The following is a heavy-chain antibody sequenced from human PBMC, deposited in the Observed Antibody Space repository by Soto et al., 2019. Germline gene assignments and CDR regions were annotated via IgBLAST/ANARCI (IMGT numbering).Heavy chain of an antibody. D-gene: IGHD1-26*01. CDR2: ISSSGSTI. CDR1: GVTFSDYY. CDR3: ARDSAVGATYSPYAMDV. J-gene: IGHJ6*02. Sequence: GGSLRLSCAASGVTFSDYYMSWIRQAPGKGLEWVSYISSSGSTIYYADSVKGRFTISRDNAKNSLYLQMNSLRAEDTAVYYCARDSAVGATYSPYAMDVWRQAITVTVS. V-gene: IGHV3-11*01.